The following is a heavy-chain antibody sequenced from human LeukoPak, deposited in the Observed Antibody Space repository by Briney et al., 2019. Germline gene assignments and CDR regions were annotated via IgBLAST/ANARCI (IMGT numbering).Heavy chain of an antibody. CDR3: ARGYSSSWYRGYFDY. J-gene: IGHJ4*02. Sequence: SETLSLTCAVSGGSISSSNWWSWVRQPPGKGLEWIGEIYHSGSTNYNPSLKSRVTISVDKSKNQFSLKLSSVTAADTAVYYCARGYSSSWYRGYFDYWGQETLVTVSS. V-gene: IGHV4-4*02. CDR2: IYHSGST. D-gene: IGHD6-13*01. CDR1: GGSISSSNW.